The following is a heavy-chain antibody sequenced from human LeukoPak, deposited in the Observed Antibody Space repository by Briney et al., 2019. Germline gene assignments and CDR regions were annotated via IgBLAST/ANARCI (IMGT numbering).Heavy chain of an antibody. CDR2: ISGSGGST. CDR3: AKGKDYYDRSAYDY. CDR1: GFTFSSYA. V-gene: IGHV3-23*01. Sequence: HPGGSLRLSCAASGFTFSSYAMSWVRQAPGKGLEWVSAISGSGGSTYYADSVKGRFTISRDNSKNTLYLQMNSLRAEDTAVYYCAKGKDYYDRSAYDYWGQGTLVTVSS. J-gene: IGHJ4*02. D-gene: IGHD3-22*01.